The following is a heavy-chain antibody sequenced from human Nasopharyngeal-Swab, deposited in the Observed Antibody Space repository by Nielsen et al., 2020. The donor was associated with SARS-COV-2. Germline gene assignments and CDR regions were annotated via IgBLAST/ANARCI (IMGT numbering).Heavy chain of an antibody. Sequence: ASVKVSCKASGYTFTGYYMHWVRQAPGQGLEWMGRINPNSGGTNYAQKFQGRVTMTRDTSISTAYMELSRLRSDDTAVYYCARDHIAMIVVNGGVYFDYWGQGTLVTVSS. CDR1: GYTFTGYY. V-gene: IGHV1-2*06. CDR2: INPNSGGT. CDR3: ARDHIAMIVVNGGVYFDY. D-gene: IGHD3-22*01. J-gene: IGHJ4*02.